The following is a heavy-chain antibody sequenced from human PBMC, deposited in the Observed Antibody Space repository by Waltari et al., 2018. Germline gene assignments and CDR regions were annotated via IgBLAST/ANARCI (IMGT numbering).Heavy chain of an antibody. Sequence: QVQLVESGGGVVQPGKSLRLSCPASGFNFRSYGMHWVRQAPGKGLEWVALISNDGSNKYYADSVKGRFTISRDNSKNTLFLQLDSLRAEDTALYFCAGSGISAIYWGQGTRVTVSS. D-gene: IGHD6-19*01. CDR2: ISNDGSNK. J-gene: IGHJ4*02. CDR3: AGSGISAIY. CDR1: GFNFRSYG. V-gene: IGHV3-30*03.